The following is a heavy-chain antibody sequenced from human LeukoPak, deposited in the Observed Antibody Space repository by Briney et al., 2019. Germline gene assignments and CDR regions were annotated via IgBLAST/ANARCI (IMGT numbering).Heavy chain of an antibody. CDR1: GFTFSSYS. V-gene: IGHV3-21*01. CDR3: ARDMVRGVIISGMDV. J-gene: IGHJ6*02. CDR2: ISSSSSYI. D-gene: IGHD3-10*01. Sequence: PGGSLRLSCAASGFTFSSYSMNWVRQAPGKGLEWVSSISSSSSYIYYADSVKGRFTISRDNAKNSLYLRMNSLRAEDTAVYYCARDMVRGVIISGMDVWGQGTTVTVSS.